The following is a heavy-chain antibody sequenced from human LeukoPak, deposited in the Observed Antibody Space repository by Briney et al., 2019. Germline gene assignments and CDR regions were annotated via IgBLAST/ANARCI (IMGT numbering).Heavy chain of an antibody. CDR3: ARGVWSGYYGLNYYYMDV. CDR1: GGSISSYY. Sequence: SETLSLTCTVSGGSISSYYWSWIRKPPGQGLGWIGYIYYSGSTNYNPSLKSRVTISVDTSRNQFSLKLSSVTAADTAVYYCARGVWSGYYGLNYYYMDVWGKGTTVTVSS. V-gene: IGHV4-59*01. J-gene: IGHJ6*03. CDR2: IYYSGST. D-gene: IGHD3-3*01.